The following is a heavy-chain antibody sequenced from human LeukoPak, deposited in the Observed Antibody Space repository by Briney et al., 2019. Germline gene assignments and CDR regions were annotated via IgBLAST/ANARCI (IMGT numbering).Heavy chain of an antibody. CDR3: ARKGDYGDWSNWFDP. D-gene: IGHD4-17*01. CDR2: IKQDGSEK. J-gene: IGHJ5*02. CDR1: GFTFSSYW. Sequence: GGSLRLSCAASGFTFSSYWMSWVRQAPGKGLEWVANIKQDGSEKYYVDSVKGRFTISRDNAKNSLYLQMNSLRAEDTAVYYCARKGDYGDWSNWFDPWGQGTLVTVSS. V-gene: IGHV3-7*01.